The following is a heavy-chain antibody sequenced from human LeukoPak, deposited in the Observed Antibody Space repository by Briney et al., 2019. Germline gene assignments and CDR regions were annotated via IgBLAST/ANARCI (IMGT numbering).Heavy chain of an antibody. J-gene: IGHJ4*02. CDR2: VYIGGSA. CDR1: GASISSGTYY. D-gene: IGHD5-18*01. Sequence: SETLSLTCAVSGASISSGTYYWSWIRQPAGKGLEWIGRVYIGGSANYSTSLKSRVTISVETSKNQFSLTLSSVTAADTAVYYCARVGYSYGYGKNDFDYWGQGTLVTVSS. CDR3: ARVGYSYGYGKNDFDY. V-gene: IGHV4-61*02.